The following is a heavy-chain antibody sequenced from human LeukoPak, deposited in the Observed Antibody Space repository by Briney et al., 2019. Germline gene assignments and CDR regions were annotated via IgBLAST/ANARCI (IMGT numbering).Heavy chain of an antibody. D-gene: IGHD4-17*01. Sequence: GGSLRLSCAASGFTFSSYGMHWVRQAPGKGLEWVAVISYDGSNKYYADSVKGRFTISRDNSKNTLYLQMNSLRAEDTAVYYCAKDRAATTVYYFDYWGQGTLVTVSS. CDR3: AKDRAATTVYYFDY. J-gene: IGHJ4*02. CDR1: GFTFSSYG. V-gene: IGHV3-30*18. CDR2: ISYDGSNK.